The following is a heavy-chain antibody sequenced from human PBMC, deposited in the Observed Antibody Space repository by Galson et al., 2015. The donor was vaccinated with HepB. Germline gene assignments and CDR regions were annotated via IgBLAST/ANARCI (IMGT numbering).Heavy chain of an antibody. Sequence: SVKVSCKASGGTFSSYTISWVRQAPGQRLEWMGWINAGNGNTKYSQKFQGRVTITRDTSASTAYMELSSLRSEDTAVCYCARGDIVVVTARDGFDYWGQGTLVTVSS. V-gene: IGHV1-3*01. D-gene: IGHD2-21*02. CDR1: GGTFSSYT. CDR2: INAGNGNT. CDR3: ARGDIVVVTARDGFDY. J-gene: IGHJ4*02.